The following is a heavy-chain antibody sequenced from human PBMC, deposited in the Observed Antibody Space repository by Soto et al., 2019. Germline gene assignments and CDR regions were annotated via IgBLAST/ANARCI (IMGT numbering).Heavy chain of an antibody. V-gene: IGHV4-39*01. J-gene: IGHJ4*02. CDR1: GGSISSSSYY. CDR3: ARHATTRGLVVPAANVDTAMVKGGYYFDY. Sequence: SETLSLTCTVSGGSISSSSYYWGWIRQPPGKGLEWIGSIYYSGSTYYNPSLKSRVTISVDTSKNQFSLKLSSVTAADTAVYYCARHATTRGLVVPAANVDTAMVKGGYYFDYWGQGTLVTVSS. CDR2: IYYSGST. D-gene: IGHD5-18*01.